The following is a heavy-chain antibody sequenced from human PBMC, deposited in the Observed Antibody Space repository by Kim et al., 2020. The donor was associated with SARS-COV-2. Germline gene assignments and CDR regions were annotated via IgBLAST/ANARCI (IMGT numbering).Heavy chain of an antibody. CDR1: GFSFRTYG. CDR3: ARGTTGIHQERYFDY. CDR2: IGAGGTS. J-gene: IGHJ4*02. Sequence: GGSLRLSCVASGFSFRTYGMTWVRQAPGKGLEWVSAIGAGGTSYYAASVKGRFIISRDNSKNTLYLQMNSLGAEDRAFYYCARGTTGIHQERYFDYWGQGTLVTVSS. D-gene: IGHD1-1*01. V-gene: IGHV3-23*01.